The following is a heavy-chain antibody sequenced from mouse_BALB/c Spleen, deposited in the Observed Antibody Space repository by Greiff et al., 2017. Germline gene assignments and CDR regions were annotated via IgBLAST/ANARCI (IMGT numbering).Heavy chain of an antibody. CDR3: ARWLLPSYWYFDV. V-gene: IGHV14-3*02. CDR2: IDPANGNT. D-gene: IGHD2-3*01. CDR1: GFNIKDTY. Sequence: VHVKQSGAELVKPGASVKLSCTASGFNIKDTYMHWVKQRPEQGLEWIGRIDPANGNTKYDPKFQGKATITADTSSNTAYLQLSSLTSEDTAVYYCARWLLPSYWYFDVWGAGTTVTVSS. J-gene: IGHJ1*01.